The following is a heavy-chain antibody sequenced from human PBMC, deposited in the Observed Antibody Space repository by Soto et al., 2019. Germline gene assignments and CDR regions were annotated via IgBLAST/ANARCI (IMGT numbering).Heavy chain of an antibody. CDR3: ARAGGNPYYYYYGMDV. CDR2: ISSSGSTI. D-gene: IGHD2-15*01. J-gene: IGHJ6*02. V-gene: IGHV3-48*03. CDR1: GFTFSSYE. Sequence: GGSLRLSCAASGFTFSSYEMNWVRQAPGKGLEWVSYISSSGSTIYYADSVKGRFTISRDNAKNSLYLQMNSLRAEDTAVYHCARAGGNPYYYYYGMDVWGQGTTVTVSS.